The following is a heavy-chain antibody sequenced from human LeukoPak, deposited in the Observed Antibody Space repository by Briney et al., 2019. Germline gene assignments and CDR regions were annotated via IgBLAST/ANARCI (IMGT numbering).Heavy chain of an antibody. CDR1: GFTVSSNY. D-gene: IGHD3-3*01. CDR3: AKDRSGYWKYFDY. J-gene: IGHJ4*02. V-gene: IGHV3-53*01. Sequence: GSLRLSCAASGFTVSSNYMSWVRQAPGKGLEWVSVIYSGGSTYYADSVKGRFTISRDNSKNTLYLQMNSLRAEDTAVYYCAKDRSGYWKYFDYWGQGTLVTVSS. CDR2: IYSGGST.